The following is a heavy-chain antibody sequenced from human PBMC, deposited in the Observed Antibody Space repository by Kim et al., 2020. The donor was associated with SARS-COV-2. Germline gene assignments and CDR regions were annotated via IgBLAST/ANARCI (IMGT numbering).Heavy chain of an antibody. Sequence: ASVKVSCKASGYTFTSYGISWVRQAPGQGLEWMGWISAYNGNTNYAQKLQGRVTMTTDTSTSTAYMELRSLRSDDTAVYYCARQKGGSSWSSGGWFDPWGQGTLVTVSS. CDR2: ISAYNGNT. J-gene: IGHJ5*02. CDR3: ARQKGGSSWSSGGWFDP. V-gene: IGHV1-18*01. CDR1: GYTFTSYG. D-gene: IGHD6-13*01.